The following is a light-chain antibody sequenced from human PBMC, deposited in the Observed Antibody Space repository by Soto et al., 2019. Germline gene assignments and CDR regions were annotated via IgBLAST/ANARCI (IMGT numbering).Light chain of an antibody. CDR2: YDD. Sequence: QSVLTQPPSVSGAPRQRVTISCSGSRSNIGNNGVNWYQQLPGKAPKLLIYYDDQLPSGVSDRLSGSKSGTSASLAISGLQSEDEADYYCAAWDDSLNAWVFGGGTKLTVL. V-gene: IGLV1-36*01. CDR1: RSNIGNNG. J-gene: IGLJ3*02. CDR3: AAWDDSLNAWV.